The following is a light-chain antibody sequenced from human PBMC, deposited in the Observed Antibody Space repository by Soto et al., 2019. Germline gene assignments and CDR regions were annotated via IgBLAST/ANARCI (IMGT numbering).Light chain of an antibody. CDR1: SSDVGAYDY. V-gene: IGLV2-14*01. CDR2: EVT. J-gene: IGLJ1*01. CDR3: SSYTSDATFV. Sequence: QSALAQPASVSGSPGQSITISCTGSSSDVGAYDYVSWYQQLPDSAPKLIIFEVTNRPSGVSARFSGSKSGNQASLTISGLRSDDEADYYCSSYTSDATFVFGTGIKVTVL.